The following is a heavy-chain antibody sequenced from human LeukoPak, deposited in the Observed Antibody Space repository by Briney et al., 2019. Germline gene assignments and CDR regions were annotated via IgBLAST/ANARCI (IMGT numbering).Heavy chain of an antibody. D-gene: IGHD2-15*01. CDR3: ARQLAYCSGGTCYFDF. V-gene: IGHV3-23*01. Sequence: GGSLRLSCAASGLTFSSYAMSWVRQAPGKGLEWASAISVTGGDTYYAHSVKGRLTISRDNSKNTLYLQMSSLTAEDTAVYYCARQLAYCSGGTCYFDFWGQGTLVTVSS. CDR1: GLTFSSYA. J-gene: IGHJ4*02. CDR2: ISVTGGDT.